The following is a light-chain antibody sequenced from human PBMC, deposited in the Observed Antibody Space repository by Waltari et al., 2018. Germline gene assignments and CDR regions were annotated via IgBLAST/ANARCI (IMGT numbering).Light chain of an antibody. CDR2: KVS. Sequence: DVVMTQSPLSLPVTLGQPASISCRSSQSLVHSDGNTYLNWFLQRPGQSPRRLIYKVSKRDAGVPDRLSGSGSGTDFTLKISRVDAEDVGIYYCMQGTHWPPITFGQGTRLEIK. CDR1: QSLVHSDGNTY. CDR3: MQGTHWPPIT. V-gene: IGKV2-30*02. J-gene: IGKJ5*01.